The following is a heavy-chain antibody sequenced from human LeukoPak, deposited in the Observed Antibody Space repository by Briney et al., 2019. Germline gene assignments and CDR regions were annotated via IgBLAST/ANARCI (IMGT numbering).Heavy chain of an antibody. CDR1: GGSISSGSYY. CDR2: IFYTGST. Sequence: SETLSLTCAVSGGSISSGSYYWSWIRQLPGKGLEWIVYIFYTGSTNYNPSLQSRVTILVDTYKNQFSLRLTSVNAADTAVYYCGRVVSHDYSDYWGQGTLVTVSS. V-gene: IGHV4-61*01. D-gene: IGHD3-3*01. J-gene: IGHJ4*02. CDR3: GRVVSHDYSDY.